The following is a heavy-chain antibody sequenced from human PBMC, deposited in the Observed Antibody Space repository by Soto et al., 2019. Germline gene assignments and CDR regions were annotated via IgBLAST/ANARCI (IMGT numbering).Heavy chain of an antibody. Sequence: GGSLRLSLPASGFTFSSYAMKWFRQAPGKGLKWVSLISESGTLTYYADSVKGRFTISRDNSGNTLFLQMYSLRAEDTAVYYCARYIPGVRYYGMDVWGQGTTVTVSS. V-gene: IGHV3-23*01. CDR2: ISESGTLT. CDR1: GFTFSSYA. CDR3: ARYIPGVRYYGMDV. D-gene: IGHD2-2*01. J-gene: IGHJ6*02.